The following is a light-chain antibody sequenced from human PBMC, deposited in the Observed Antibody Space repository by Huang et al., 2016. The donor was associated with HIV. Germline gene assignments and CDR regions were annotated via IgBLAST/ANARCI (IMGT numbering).Light chain of an antibody. CDR1: QSVSSN. CDR3: QQYNNWRT. Sequence: EIVMTQSPATLSVSPGERATLSCRASQSVSSNLAWYQQKPGQAPRRLIYDTSTRATGIPARCSGSGSGTEFTLTISSLQSEDFAVYYCQQYNNWRTFGQGTKVEIK. CDR2: DTS. J-gene: IGKJ1*01. V-gene: IGKV3-15*01.